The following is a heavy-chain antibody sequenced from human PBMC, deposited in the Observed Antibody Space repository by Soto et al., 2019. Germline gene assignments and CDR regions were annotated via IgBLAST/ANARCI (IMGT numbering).Heavy chain of an antibody. Sequence: GGSLRLSCAASGFPFSSYSMNWVRQAPGKGLEWVSSITSSSSYIYYADLLKGRFTISRDNAKKSLYLQMNSLRAEDTAVYYCAYMGATTIFDYWGQGTLVTVSS. V-gene: IGHV3-21*04. CDR2: ITSSSSYI. CDR1: GFPFSSYS. J-gene: IGHJ4*02. CDR3: AYMGATTIFDY. D-gene: IGHD1-26*01.